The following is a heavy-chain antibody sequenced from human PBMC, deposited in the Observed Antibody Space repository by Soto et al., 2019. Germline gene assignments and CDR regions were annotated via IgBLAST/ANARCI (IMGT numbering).Heavy chain of an antibody. CDR2: INHSGST. CDR3: ARYFWSGYHMA. V-gene: IGHV4-34*01. D-gene: IGHD3-3*01. CDR1: GGSFSGYY. Sequence: TSETLSLTCAVYGGSFSGYYWSWIRQPPGKGLEWIGEINHSGSTNYNPSLKSRVTISVDTSKNQFSLKLSSVTAADTAVYYCARYFWSGYHMAWGQGTLVTVSS. J-gene: IGHJ5*02.